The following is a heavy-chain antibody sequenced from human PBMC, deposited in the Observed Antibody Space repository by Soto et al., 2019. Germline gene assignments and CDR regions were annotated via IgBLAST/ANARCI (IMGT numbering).Heavy chain of an antibody. D-gene: IGHD2-8*01. CDR3: ARLGYCTNGCDSSLV. V-gene: IGHV4-31*03. Sequence: SETLSLTCTVSGGSISSGGYYWSWIRQHPGEGLEWIGYIYYSGSTYYNPSLKSRVTISVDTSKNQFSLKLSSVTAADTAVYYCARLGYCTNGCDSSLVWGKGTTVTVSS. J-gene: IGHJ6*04. CDR2: IYYSGST. CDR1: GGSISSGGYY.